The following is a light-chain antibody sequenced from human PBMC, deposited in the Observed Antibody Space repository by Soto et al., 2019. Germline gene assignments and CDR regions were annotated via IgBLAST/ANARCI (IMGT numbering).Light chain of an antibody. CDR2: EDN. J-gene: IGLJ2*01. V-gene: IGLV6-57*03. CDR1: SGSIASNY. Sequence: NFMLTQPHSVSESPGKTVTISCTRSSGSIASNYVQWYQQRPGSAPTTVIYEDNQRPSGVPDRFSGSIDSSSNSASLTISGLKTEYEADDYCQSYDSSKGGFGGVPQLTVL. CDR3: QSYDSSKGG.